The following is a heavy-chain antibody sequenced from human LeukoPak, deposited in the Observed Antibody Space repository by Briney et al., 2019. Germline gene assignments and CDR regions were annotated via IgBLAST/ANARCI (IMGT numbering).Heavy chain of an antibody. D-gene: IGHD5-24*01. CDR2: IHYSGTT. J-gene: IGHJ4*02. Sequence: SETLSLTCTVSGGSIGTSYWAWIRQPPGKGLEWIAYIHYSGTTSYNPSLESRVTISLDMSNNQFSLKLSSVTAADTAVYYCARDGYNYPLGYWGQGTLVTVSS. CDR3: ARDGYNYPLGY. CDR1: GGSIGTSY. V-gene: IGHV4-59*01.